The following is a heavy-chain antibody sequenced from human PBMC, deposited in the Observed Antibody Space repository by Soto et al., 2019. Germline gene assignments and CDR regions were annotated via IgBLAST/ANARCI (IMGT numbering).Heavy chain of an antibody. CDR3: ARGLASNYYGMDV. Sequence: QVQLVQSGAEVKKPGSSVRVSCRASGGTFSNYAVSWVRQAPGQGLEWMGGIIPIFGTANYAQKFQGRVTITADESTSTAYMELSSLRSEDTAVYYCARGLASNYYGMDVWGQGTTVTVSS. CDR1: GGTFSNYA. J-gene: IGHJ6*02. V-gene: IGHV1-69*01. CDR2: IIPIFGTA. D-gene: IGHD6-19*01.